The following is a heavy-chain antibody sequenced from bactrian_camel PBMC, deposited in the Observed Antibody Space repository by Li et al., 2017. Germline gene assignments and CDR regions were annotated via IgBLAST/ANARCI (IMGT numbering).Heavy chain of an antibody. CDR3: AKDSSSMTTVQALGVMTGGYNY. CDR2: INSRGGSA. CDR1: GFTFRSYA. J-gene: IGHJ4*01. Sequence: VQLVESGGGSVQPGGSLRLSCAAPGFTFRSYAMSWVRQAPGKGLEWVSAINSRGGSAYYADSVKGRFTISRDSAKNTLYLQLNSLKTEDTAMHYCAKDSSSMTTVQALGVMTGGYNYWGQGTQVTVS. V-gene: IGHV3S31*01. D-gene: IGHD3*01.